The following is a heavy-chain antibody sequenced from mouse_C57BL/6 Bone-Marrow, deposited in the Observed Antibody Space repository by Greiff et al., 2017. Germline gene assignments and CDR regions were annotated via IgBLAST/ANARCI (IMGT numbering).Heavy chain of an antibody. V-gene: IGHV14-3*01. CDR2: IDAANGNT. D-gene: IGHD1-1*02. CDR1: GFNIKNTY. CDR3: ARSLKGSYYAMDY. Sequence: VQLQQSVAELVRPGASVKLSCTASGFNIKNTYMHWVKQRPEQGLEWIGRIDAANGNTKYAPKFQGKATIAADTASNTAYLQLSSLTSEDTAIYYCARSLKGSYYAMDYWGKGTSVTVSS. J-gene: IGHJ4*01.